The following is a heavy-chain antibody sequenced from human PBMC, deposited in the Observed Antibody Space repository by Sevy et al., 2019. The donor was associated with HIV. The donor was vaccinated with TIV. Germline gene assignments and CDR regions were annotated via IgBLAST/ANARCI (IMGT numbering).Heavy chain of an antibody. CDR2: FRGSGSSA. D-gene: IGHD6-13*01. J-gene: IGHJ4*02. CDR3: AKDRTNYIPAAGTLDY. V-gene: IGHV3-23*01. Sequence: GGSLRLSCAASGFTVSSYGMSWVRQAPGKGLEWVSSFRGSGSSAYYADSVKGRFTISRDISKNTLYLQMNSLRVEDTAVYYCAKDRTNYIPAAGTLDYRGQGTPVTVSS. CDR1: GFTVSSYG.